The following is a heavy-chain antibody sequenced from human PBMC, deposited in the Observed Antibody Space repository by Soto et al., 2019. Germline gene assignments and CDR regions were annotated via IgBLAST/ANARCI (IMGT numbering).Heavy chain of an antibody. Sequence: PSETLSLTCAVYGGSFSGYYWSWIRQPPGKGLEWIGEINHSGITNYNPSLKSRVTISVDTSKNQFSLKLSSVTAADTAVYYCARPKTAGYYYYGMDVCGQGTTVTVSS. J-gene: IGHJ6*02. CDR2: INHSGIT. CDR3: ARPKTAGYYYYGMDV. CDR1: GGSFSGYY. V-gene: IGHV4-34*01.